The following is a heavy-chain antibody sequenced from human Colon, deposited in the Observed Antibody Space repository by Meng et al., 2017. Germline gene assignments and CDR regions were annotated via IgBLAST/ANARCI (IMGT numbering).Heavy chain of an antibody. Sequence: VPLQGSGPGLVTPPETLSLTCPVSGYSLNSGYYWGWIRQAPGRGLEWIASMHHSGSTYYNPSLKTRLSLSIDTSRNELSLKLTSVTAADSAVYYCARESGLLSAIVEIGRAGRFDPWGLGTLVTVSS. CDR3: ARESGLLSAIVEIGRAGRFDP. CDR2: MHHSGST. CDR1: GYSLNSGYY. D-gene: IGHD2/OR15-2a*01. V-gene: IGHV4-38-2*02. J-gene: IGHJ5*02.